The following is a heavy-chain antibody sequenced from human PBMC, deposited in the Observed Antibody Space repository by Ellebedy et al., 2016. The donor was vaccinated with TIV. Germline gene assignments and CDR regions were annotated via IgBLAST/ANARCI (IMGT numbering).Heavy chain of an antibody. Sequence: SETLSLTCTVSGGSFTNGSHYWDWIRQPPGKGLEWIGYIDYTGSTKYNPSLKTRVTISVDTSKNQFSLKVSSVTAADTAIYYCARGTEGSDFWSGYTESYYYGIDVWGQGTTVTVSS. V-gene: IGHV4-61*01. CDR3: ARGTEGSDFWSGYTESYYYGIDV. CDR1: GGSFTNGSHY. CDR2: IDYTGST. D-gene: IGHD3-3*01. J-gene: IGHJ6*02.